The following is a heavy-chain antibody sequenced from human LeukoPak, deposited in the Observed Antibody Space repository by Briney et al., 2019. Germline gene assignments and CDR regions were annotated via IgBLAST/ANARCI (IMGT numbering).Heavy chain of an antibody. D-gene: IGHD3-9*01. CDR3: VKGRRYDILAG. CDR2: ISYDGTKK. V-gene: IGHV3-30*18. CDR1: GFTFSSYG. J-gene: IGHJ4*02. Sequence: GGSLRLSCAASGFTFSSYGMHWVRQAPGKGLEWVAIISYDGTKKYYAGSVKGRFTISRDNSNTTLFLQMNTLRPEDTAVYFCVKGRRYDILAGWGQGTLVTVSS.